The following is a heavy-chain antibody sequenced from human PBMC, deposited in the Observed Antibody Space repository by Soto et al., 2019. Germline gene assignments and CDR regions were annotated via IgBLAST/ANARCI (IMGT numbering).Heavy chain of an antibody. CDR1: GGTFSHSA. J-gene: IGHJ6*02. D-gene: IGHD6-19*01. V-gene: IGHV1-69*01. CDR3: ARDSPRYSSGWYVRYYGMDV. Sequence: QVQLVQSGAEVKKPGSSVKVSCKASGGTFSHSAISWVRQAPGQGLEWMGGIIPISGTAHYAQKFQGRVSIIADESTRTAYMELSTLRSEDTAMYFCARDSPRYSSGWYVRYYGMDVWGQGTTVTVSS. CDR2: IIPISGTA.